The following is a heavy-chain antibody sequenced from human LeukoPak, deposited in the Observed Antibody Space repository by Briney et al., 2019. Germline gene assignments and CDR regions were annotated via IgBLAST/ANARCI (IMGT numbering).Heavy chain of an antibody. CDR1: GGSFSGYY. Sequence: SETLSLTCAVYGGSFSGYYWSWIRQPPGKGLEWIGEINHSGSTNYNPSLKSRVTISVDTSKNQFSLKLSSVTAADTAGYYCARGLSCSGGSCVWGQGTLVTVSS. J-gene: IGHJ4*02. V-gene: IGHV4-34*01. CDR2: INHSGST. D-gene: IGHD2-15*01. CDR3: ARGLSCSGGSCV.